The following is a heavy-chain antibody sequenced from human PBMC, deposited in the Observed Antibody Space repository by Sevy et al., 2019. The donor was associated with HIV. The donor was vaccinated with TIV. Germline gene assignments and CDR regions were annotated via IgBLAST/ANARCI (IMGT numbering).Heavy chain of an antibody. V-gene: IGHV1-69*06. D-gene: IGHD4-4*01. CDR1: GGTFSRYA. CDR3: ARGPDYSNRGHMDV. J-gene: IGHJ6*03. CDR2: IIPIFGTA. Sequence: ASVKVSCKASGGTFSRYAISWVRQAPGQGLEWMGGIIPIFGTANYAQKFQGRVTITADKSTSTAYMELSSLRSEDTAVYYCARGPDYSNRGHMDVWGKGTTVTVSS.